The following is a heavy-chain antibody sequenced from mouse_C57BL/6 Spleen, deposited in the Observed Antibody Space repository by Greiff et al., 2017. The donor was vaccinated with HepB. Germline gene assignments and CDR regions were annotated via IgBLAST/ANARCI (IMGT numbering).Heavy chain of an antibody. CDR3: ARRLAATYFDY. Sequence: VQLQQPGAELVKPGASVKLSCKASGYTFTSYWMQWVKQRPGQGLEWIGEIDPSDSYTNYNQKFKGKATLTVDTSSSTAYMQLSSLTSEDSAVYYCARRLAATYFDYWGQGTTLTVSS. CDR2: IDPSDSYT. J-gene: IGHJ2*01. CDR1: GYTFTSYW. V-gene: IGHV1-50*01. D-gene: IGHD1-2*01.